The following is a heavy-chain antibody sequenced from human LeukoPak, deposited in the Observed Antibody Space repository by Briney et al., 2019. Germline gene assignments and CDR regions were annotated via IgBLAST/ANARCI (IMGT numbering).Heavy chain of an antibody. CDR1: GGSISSSSYY. V-gene: IGHV4-39*01. CDR2: IYYSGST. CDR3: ARPTDSSGDAFDI. J-gene: IGHJ3*02. D-gene: IGHD3-22*01. Sequence: PSETLSLTCTVPGGSISSSSYYWGWIRQPPGKGLEWIGSIYYSGSTYYNPSLKSRVTISVETSKNQFSLKLSSVTAADTAGYYCARPTDSSGDAFDIWGQGTMVTVSS.